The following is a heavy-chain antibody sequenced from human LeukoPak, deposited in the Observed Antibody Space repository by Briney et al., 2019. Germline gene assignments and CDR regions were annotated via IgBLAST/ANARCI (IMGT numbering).Heavy chain of an antibody. V-gene: IGHV3-23*01. D-gene: IGHD2-2*01. Sequence: GGSLRLSCAASGFTFSSYAMSWVRQAPGKGLEWASAISGSGGSTYYADSVKGRFTISRDNSKNTLYLQMNSLRAEDTAVYYCAINIVVVPDAMRGGDYWGQGTLVTVSS. CDR2: ISGSGGST. J-gene: IGHJ4*02. CDR3: AINIVVVPDAMRGGDY. CDR1: GFTFSSYA.